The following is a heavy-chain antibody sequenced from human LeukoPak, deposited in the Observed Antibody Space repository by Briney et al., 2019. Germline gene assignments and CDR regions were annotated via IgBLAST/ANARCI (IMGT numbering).Heavy chain of an antibody. V-gene: IGHV4-4*07. CDR2: IYTSGST. J-gene: IGHJ5*02. Sequence: PSETLSLTCTVAGASISSYYWSWIRQPAGKGLEWVGRIYTSGSTNYNPSLKSRVTMSVDTSKNQFSLKLSSVTAADTAVYYCARDSSTLRYFNWLSNWFAPWGQATLVTVSS. CDR3: ARDSSTLRYFNWLSNWFAP. D-gene: IGHD3-9*01. CDR1: GASISSYY.